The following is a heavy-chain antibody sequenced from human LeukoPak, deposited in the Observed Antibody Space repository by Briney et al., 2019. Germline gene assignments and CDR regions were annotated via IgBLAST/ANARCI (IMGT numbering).Heavy chain of an antibody. V-gene: IGHV1-2*02. Sequence: ASVKVSCKASGYTFTGYYMHWVRQAPGQGLEWMGWINPNSGGTNYAQKFQGRVTITRDTSISTAYMELSRLRSDDTAVYYCARSGQQLVPAFDYWGQGTLVTVSS. D-gene: IGHD6-13*01. CDR3: ARSGQQLVPAFDY. CDR2: INPNSGGT. J-gene: IGHJ4*02. CDR1: GYTFTGYY.